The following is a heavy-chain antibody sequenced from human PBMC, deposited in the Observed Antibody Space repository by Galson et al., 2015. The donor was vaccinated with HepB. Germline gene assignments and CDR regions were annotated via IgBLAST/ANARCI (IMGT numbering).Heavy chain of an antibody. CDR3: ARGEGNCSGGSCYSAKYYYYYGMDV. CDR2: IYYSGST. D-gene: IGHD2-15*01. V-gene: IGHV4-59*01. CDR1: GGSISSYY. J-gene: IGHJ6*02. Sequence: SETLSLTCTVSGGSISSYYWSWIRQPPGKGLEWIGYIYYSGSTNYNPSLKSRVTISVDTSKNQFSLKLSSVTAADTAVYYCARGEGNCSGGSCYSAKYYYYYGMDVWGQGTTVTVSS.